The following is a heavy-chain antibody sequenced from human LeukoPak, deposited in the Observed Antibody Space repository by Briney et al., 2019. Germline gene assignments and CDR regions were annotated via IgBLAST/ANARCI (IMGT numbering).Heavy chain of an antibody. D-gene: IGHD3-9*01. J-gene: IGHJ4*02. CDR3: ARGHYDVLAASYKWTPDY. CDR2: ITSGGDYI. CDR1: GFTFNTFN. Sequence: KPGGSLRLSCAASGFTFNTFNMNWVRQASGKGLEWVSSITSGGDYIYYADSVKGRFTTSRDNAKNSLSLQLNSLRVEDTAVCYCARGHYDVLAASYKWTPDYWGQGTLVTVSS. V-gene: IGHV3-21*01.